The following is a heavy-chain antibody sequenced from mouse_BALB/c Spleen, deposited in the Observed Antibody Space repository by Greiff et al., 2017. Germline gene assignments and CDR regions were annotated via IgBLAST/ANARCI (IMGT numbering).Heavy chain of an antibody. J-gene: IGHJ3*01. CDR2: ISYSGST. CDR1: GDSITSGY. Sequence: EVMLVESGPSLVKPSQTLSLTCSVTGDSITSGYWNWIRKFPGNKLEYMGYISYSGSTYYNPSLKSRISITRDTSKNQYYLQLNSVTTEDTATYYCARFPYGNYAWFAYWGQGTLVTVSA. CDR3: ARFPYGNYAWFAY. D-gene: IGHD2-1*01. V-gene: IGHV3-8*02.